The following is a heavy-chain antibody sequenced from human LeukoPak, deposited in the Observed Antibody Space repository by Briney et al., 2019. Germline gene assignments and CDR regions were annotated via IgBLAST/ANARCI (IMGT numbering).Heavy chain of an antibody. CDR2: MHNSGSS. CDR1: GASTSHFY. V-gene: IGHV4-59*01. J-gene: IGHJ3*02. Sequence: ASETLSLSCTVSGASTSHFYWNWIRQPPGKGLEWIGYMHNSGSSNHSPSLKSRVTISIDTSKNQFSLQLTSVTAADTAIYYCARSAEWLRNAFDIWGQGTMVSVSS. D-gene: IGHD5-12*01. CDR3: ARSAEWLRNAFDI.